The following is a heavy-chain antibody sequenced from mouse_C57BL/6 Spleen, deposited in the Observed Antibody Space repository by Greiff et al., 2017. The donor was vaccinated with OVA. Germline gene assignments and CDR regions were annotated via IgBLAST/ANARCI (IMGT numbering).Heavy chain of an antibody. CDR1: GYAFSSSW. CDR3: ARWGSSGQRYYFDY. CDR2: IYPGDGDT. Sequence: QVQLKESGPELVKPGASVKISCKASGYAFSSSWMNWVKQRPGKGLEWIGRIYPGDGDTNYTGKFKGKATLTADKSSSTAYMQLSSLTSEDSAVYICARWGSSGQRYYFDYWGQGTTLTVSS. V-gene: IGHV1-82*01. J-gene: IGHJ2*01. D-gene: IGHD3-2*02.